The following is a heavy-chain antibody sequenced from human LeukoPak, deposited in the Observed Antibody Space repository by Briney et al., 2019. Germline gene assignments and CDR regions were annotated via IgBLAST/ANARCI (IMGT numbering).Heavy chain of an antibody. J-gene: IGHJ6*03. Sequence: GGSLRLSCAASGFAFISTSIHWVRQASGKGLEWLSYSSTVTGNIYYADSVKGRFTISRDNAKSSLNLQISSLRAEDTAVYFCATTGNFYDMDVWGRGTTVIVSS. CDR2: SSTVTGNI. CDR3: ATTGNFYDMDV. D-gene: IGHD1-1*01. V-gene: IGHV3-48*04. CDR1: GFAFISTS.